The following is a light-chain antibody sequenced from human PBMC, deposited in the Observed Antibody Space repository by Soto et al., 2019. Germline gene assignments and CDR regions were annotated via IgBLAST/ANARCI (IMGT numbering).Light chain of an antibody. V-gene: IGKV4-1*01. CDR2: WAS. J-gene: IGKJ3*01. CDR3: QQYYTTPFS. Sequence: DIVMTQSPDSLAVSLGERATINCKSSQSVLYSSNNRNYLAWYRQKPGQPPKLLVYWASTRESGVPDRFSGSGSGTEFTLNISSLQAEDVAVYYCQQYYTTPFSFGPGTKVDIK. CDR1: QSVLYSSNNRNY.